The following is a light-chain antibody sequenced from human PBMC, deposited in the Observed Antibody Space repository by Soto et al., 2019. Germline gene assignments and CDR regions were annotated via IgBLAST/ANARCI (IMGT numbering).Light chain of an antibody. CDR3: MEALQSHT. Sequence: DIVMTQSPLSLPVTPGEPATISCRSSQSLLHSNGYTYLDWYVQKPGQSTQRLIYLGSNRASGVPDRFSGSGSGTDFTLKISTVEAEDVVVYYCMEALQSHTFGQGTKLEIK. V-gene: IGKV2-28*01. CDR1: QSLLHSNGYTY. J-gene: IGKJ2*01. CDR2: LGS.